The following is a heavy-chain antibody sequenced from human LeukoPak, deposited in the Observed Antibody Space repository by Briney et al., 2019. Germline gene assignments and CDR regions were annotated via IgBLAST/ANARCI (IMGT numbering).Heavy chain of an antibody. Sequence: GGSLKLSCAASGFTFSSYTMHWIRQAPGKGLEWVSSISGSNSYIFYADSVKGRFTVSRDNAKDSLYLQMNSLRAEDTAVYYCARALTTLTYEGYWGQGTLVTVSS. CDR2: ISGSNSYI. V-gene: IGHV3-21*01. J-gene: IGHJ4*02. D-gene: IGHD1-1*01. CDR3: ARALTTLTYEGY. CDR1: GFTFSSYT.